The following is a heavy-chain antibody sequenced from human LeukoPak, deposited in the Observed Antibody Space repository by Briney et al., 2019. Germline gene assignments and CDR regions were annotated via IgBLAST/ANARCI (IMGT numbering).Heavy chain of an antibody. CDR3: VKVREEVYAIFSYYYYGMDV. D-gene: IGHD2-8*01. CDR1: GFTVSHNY. V-gene: IGHV3-53*01. Sequence: GGSLRLSCAASGFTVSHNYMSWVRQAPGKGLEWVSVIYSGGSTYYADSVKGRFTVSRDNSKTTLYLQMNSLRAEDTAVYYCVKVREEVYAIFSYYYYGMDVWGQGTTVTVSS. J-gene: IGHJ6*02. CDR2: IYSGGST.